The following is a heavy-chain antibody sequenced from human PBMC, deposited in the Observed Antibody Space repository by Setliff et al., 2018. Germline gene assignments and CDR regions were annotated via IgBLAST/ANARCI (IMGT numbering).Heavy chain of an antibody. CDR1: GFTFSTYR. CDR3: ARDQRVWGFMDV. CDR2: ISSGGTTK. Sequence: PGGSLRLSCAASGFTFSTYRMHWVRQAPGTGLEWISYISSGGTTKYYADSVKGRFTISRDNAKNSLYLQMGSLRAEDTAIYFCARDQRVWGFMDVWGKGTTVTVSS. J-gene: IGHJ6*03. V-gene: IGHV3-48*04. D-gene: IGHD1-26*01.